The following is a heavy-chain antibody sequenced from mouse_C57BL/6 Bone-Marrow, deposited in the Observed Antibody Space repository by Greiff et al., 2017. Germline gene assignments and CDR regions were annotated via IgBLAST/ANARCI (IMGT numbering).Heavy chain of an antibody. Sequence: QVQLQQPGAELVKPGPSVKLSCKASGYTFTSYWMHWVKQRPGQGLVWIGMILPNSGSTNYNEKFKSKATLTVDKSSSTAYMQHSSLASEDSAVNYCAGTRRLRAWFAYWGQGTLVTVSA. CDR2: ILPNSGST. V-gene: IGHV1-64*01. CDR1: GYTFTSYW. J-gene: IGHJ3*01. D-gene: IGHD2-4*01. CDR3: AGTRRLRAWFAY.